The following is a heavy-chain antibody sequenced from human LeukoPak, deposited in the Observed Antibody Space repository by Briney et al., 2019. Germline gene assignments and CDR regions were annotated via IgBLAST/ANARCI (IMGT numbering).Heavy chain of an antibody. D-gene: IGHD4-17*01. Sequence: PGGSLRLSCTPSGFXFSSYEMNWVRQTPGKGQEWVSYITSSGDTKFYADSVKGRFTISRDNAKNSLYLQMNNLSAEDTAVYYCARSGYGDLFDYWGQGTLVTVSS. CDR2: ITSSGDTK. V-gene: IGHV3-48*03. J-gene: IGHJ4*02. CDR3: ARSGYGDLFDY. CDR1: GFXFSSYE.